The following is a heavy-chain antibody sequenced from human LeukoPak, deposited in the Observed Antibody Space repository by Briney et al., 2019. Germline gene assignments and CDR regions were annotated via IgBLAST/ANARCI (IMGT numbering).Heavy chain of an antibody. CDR2: INPSGGST. J-gene: IGHJ4*02. V-gene: IGHV1-46*01. Sequence: ASVKVSCKASGYTFTSYYMHWVRQAPGQGLEGMGIINPSGGSTSYAQKFQGRVTMTRDMSTSTVYMELSSLRSEDTAVYYCARESIAAQQSLYYFDYWGQGTLVTVSS. CDR1: GYTFTSYY. CDR3: ARESIAAQQSLYYFDY. D-gene: IGHD6-6*01.